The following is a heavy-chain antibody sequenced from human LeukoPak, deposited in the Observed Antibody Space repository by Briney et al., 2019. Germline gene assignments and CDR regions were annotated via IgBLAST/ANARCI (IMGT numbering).Heavy chain of an antibody. CDR1: GFTFSSYW. D-gene: IGHD2-8*01. Sequence: GGSLRLSCAASGFTFSSYWMSWVRQAPGKGLEWVANIKQDGSEKYYVDSVKGRFTISRDNAKNSLYLQMNSLRSEDTAVYYCARPISRYCTNGVCSFDMAFDYWGQGTLVTVSS. CDR2: IKQDGSEK. V-gene: IGHV3-7*03. J-gene: IGHJ4*02. CDR3: ARPISRYCTNGVCSFDMAFDY.